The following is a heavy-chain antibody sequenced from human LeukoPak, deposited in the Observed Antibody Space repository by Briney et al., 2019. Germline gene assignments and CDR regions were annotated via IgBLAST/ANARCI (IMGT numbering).Heavy chain of an antibody. CDR1: GGSISSYY. CDR3: ARGSGGDSYGPYYFDY. V-gene: IGHV4-59*01. J-gene: IGHJ4*02. D-gene: IGHD5-18*01. CDR2: IYHSGSS. Sequence: SETLSLTCSVSGGSISSYYWSWIRQPPGKGPEWIGYIYHSGSSNYNPSLKSRVTISVDTSKNQFSLKLSSVTAADTAVYYCARGSGGDSYGPYYFDYWGQGTLVTVSS.